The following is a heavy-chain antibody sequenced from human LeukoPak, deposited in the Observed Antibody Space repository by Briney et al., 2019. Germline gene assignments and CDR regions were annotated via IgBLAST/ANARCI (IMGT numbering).Heavy chain of an antibody. CDR1: GYTFTSYY. CDR2: INPSGGST. Sequence: ASVKVSCKASGYTFTSYYMHWVRQAPGQGLEWMGIINPSGGSTSYAQKFQGRVTMTRDTSISTAYMELSRLRSDDTAVYYCARALRSGYDYDYWGQGTLVTVSS. D-gene: IGHD5-12*01. J-gene: IGHJ4*02. CDR3: ARALRSGYDYDY. V-gene: IGHV1-46*01.